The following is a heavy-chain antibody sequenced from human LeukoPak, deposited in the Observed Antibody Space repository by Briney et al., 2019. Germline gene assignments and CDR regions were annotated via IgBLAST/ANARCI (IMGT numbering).Heavy chain of an antibody. CDR2: IIPILGIA. V-gene: IGHV1-69*04. CDR1: GGTFSSYA. J-gene: IGHJ4*02. D-gene: IGHD6-19*01. Sequence: ASVKVSCKASGGTFSSYAISWVRQAPGQGLEWMGRIIPILGIANYAQKFQGRVTITADKSTSTAYMELSSLRSEDTAAYYCAREDSSGWTVDYWGQGTLVTVSS. CDR3: AREDSSGWTVDY.